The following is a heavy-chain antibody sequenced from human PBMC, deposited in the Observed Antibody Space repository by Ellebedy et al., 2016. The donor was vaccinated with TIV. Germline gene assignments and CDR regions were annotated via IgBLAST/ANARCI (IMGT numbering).Heavy chain of an antibody. V-gene: IGHV3-74*01. D-gene: IGHD1-26*01. CDR3: AGSSPWELPDY. CDR1: GFTFSNYY. CDR2: LTSDGSTT. Sequence: GESLKISCAASGFTFSNYYMHWVRQAPGKGLVWVSRLTSDGSTTNYADSVKGRFTISRDNAKNTLYLQMNSLRDEDTALYYCAGSSPWELPDYWGQGTLVTVSS. J-gene: IGHJ4*02.